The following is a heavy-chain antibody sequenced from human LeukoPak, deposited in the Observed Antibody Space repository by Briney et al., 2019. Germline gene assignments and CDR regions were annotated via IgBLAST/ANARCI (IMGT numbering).Heavy chain of an antibody. Sequence: GGSLRLSCAASGFSFRNYWMGWVRQAPGKGLEWVANTKPDGSAEYYADSVRGRFTASRDNANNLLYLQMNRLRAEDSAVYYCARDGGLHTNFDYWGQGTLLTVSS. V-gene: IGHV3-7*01. CDR3: ARDGGLHTNFDY. CDR1: GFSFRNYW. J-gene: IGHJ4*02. CDR2: TKPDGSAE. D-gene: IGHD2-15*01.